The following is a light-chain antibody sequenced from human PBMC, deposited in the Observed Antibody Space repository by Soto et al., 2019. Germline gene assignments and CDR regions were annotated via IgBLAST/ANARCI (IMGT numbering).Light chain of an antibody. CDR2: LTS. Sequence: DIVMTQSPLSLPVTPGEPASISCRSSRSLLQTNGYTYLDWYLQKPGQSPQLLIYLTSIRASGVPDRFSGSGSGTEFTLKISKVEAEDVGVYYCMQSLQTPPWTFGPGTKV. CDR1: RSLLQTNGYTY. CDR3: MQSLQTPPWT. V-gene: IGKV2-28*01. J-gene: IGKJ1*01.